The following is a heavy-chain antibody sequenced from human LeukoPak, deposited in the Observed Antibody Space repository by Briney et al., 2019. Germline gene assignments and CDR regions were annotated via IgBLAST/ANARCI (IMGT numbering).Heavy chain of an antibody. J-gene: IGHJ4*02. CDR2: IHYDGARS. Sequence: GGSLRLSCAASGFTFSGYGMHWVRQAPGKGLEWVAFIHYDGARSYYADSVKGRFTISRDNSRNTLYLQMNSLRPEDTAVYYCAKAIWVAATSSWFCLDYWGQGTLVTISS. D-gene: IGHD3-10*01. V-gene: IGHV3-30*02. CDR1: GFTFSGYG. CDR3: AKAIWVAATSSWFCLDY.